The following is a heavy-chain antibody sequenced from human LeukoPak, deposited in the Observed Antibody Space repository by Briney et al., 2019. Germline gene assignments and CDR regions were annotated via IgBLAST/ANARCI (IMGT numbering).Heavy chain of an antibody. CDR2: ISSTSSYI. CDR3: ARGPTLIGVAGTWPLDY. Sequence: PGGSLRLSCAASGYTFRDYSVNWVRQVPGKGLEWVSSISSTSSYIYYAGSVKGRFTISRDNAKNSLFLQMNSLRDEDTAVYYCARGPTLIGVAGTWPLDYWGQGTLVIVSS. CDR1: GYTFRDYS. D-gene: IGHD6-19*01. J-gene: IGHJ4*02. V-gene: IGHV3-21*01.